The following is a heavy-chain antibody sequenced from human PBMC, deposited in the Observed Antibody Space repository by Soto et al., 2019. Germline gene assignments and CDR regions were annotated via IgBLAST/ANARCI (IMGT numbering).Heavy chain of an antibody. J-gene: IGHJ6*02. CDR3: TTLSITIFGVVLMDV. D-gene: IGHD3-3*01. CDR1: GYTFIKYG. V-gene: IGHV1-18*01. CDR2: ISPYNDNT. Sequence: ASVKVSCKASGYTFIKYGIAWVRQAPGQGLEWMGWISPYNDNTIYAQKFQGRVTMTADRSTRTVYLDLRSLKSNDTVVYYCTTLSITIFGVVLMDVWGQGTTVTVSS.